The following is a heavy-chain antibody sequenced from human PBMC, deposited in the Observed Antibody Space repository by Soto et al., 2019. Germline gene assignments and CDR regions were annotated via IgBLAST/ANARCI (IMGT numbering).Heavy chain of an antibody. J-gene: IGHJ3*02. CDR1: GFSFNFFA. D-gene: IGHD1-26*01. Sequence: QVQLVESGGGVVQPGRSLRLSCAASGFSFNFFAMHWVHQAPGKGLEWVAAVSKDGSNTYYADSVKGRFTISRDNPKNTVYLQMNSLRVEDTAVYYCARDIWWEPGVDAFHIWGQGTMVTVSP. CDR3: ARDIWWEPGVDAFHI. CDR2: VSKDGSNT. V-gene: IGHV3-30-3*01.